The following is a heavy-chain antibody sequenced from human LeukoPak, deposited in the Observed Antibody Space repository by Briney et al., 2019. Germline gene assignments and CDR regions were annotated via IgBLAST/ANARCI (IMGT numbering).Heavy chain of an antibody. CDR1: GFTFSSYA. Sequence: PGGSLRLSCAASGFTFSSYAMSWVRQAPGEGLEWVSAISGSGGSTYYADSVKGRFTISRDNSKNTLYLQMNSLRAEDTAVYYCAKGGSYSSSSDYFVYWGQGTLVTVSS. CDR2: ISGSGGST. V-gene: IGHV3-23*01. D-gene: IGHD6-6*01. J-gene: IGHJ4*02. CDR3: AKGGSYSSSSDYFVY.